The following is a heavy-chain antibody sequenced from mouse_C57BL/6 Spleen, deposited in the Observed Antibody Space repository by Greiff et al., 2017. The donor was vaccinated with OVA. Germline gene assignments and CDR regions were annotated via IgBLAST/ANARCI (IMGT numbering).Heavy chain of an antibody. CDR3: ARSIYYDYLYAMDY. CDR2: ISSGSSTI. CDR1: GFTFSDYG. J-gene: IGHJ4*01. D-gene: IGHD2-4*01. V-gene: IGHV5-17*01. Sequence: EVKLMESGGGLVKPGGSLKLSCAASGFTFSDYGMHWVRQAPEKGLEWVAYISSGSSTIYYADTVKGRFTISRDNAKNTLFLQMTSLRSEDTAMYYCARSIYYDYLYAMDYWGQGTSVTVSS.